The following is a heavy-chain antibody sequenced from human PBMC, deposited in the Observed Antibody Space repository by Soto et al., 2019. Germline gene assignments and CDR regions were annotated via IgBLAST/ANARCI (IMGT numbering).Heavy chain of an antibody. D-gene: IGHD2-2*01. Sequence: QVQLVQSGAEVQKPGSSVKVSCKASGGTFNNYVVNWVRQAPGQGLEWMGGILPIFATANYAPKFQGRVTITADKSTSTAYMELTSLRSEDTAVYYCAGRCDSTTCLGHFDYWGQGTLVTVAS. CDR3: AGRCDSTTCLGHFDY. CDR1: GGTFNNYV. V-gene: IGHV1-69*06. CDR2: ILPIFATA. J-gene: IGHJ4*02.